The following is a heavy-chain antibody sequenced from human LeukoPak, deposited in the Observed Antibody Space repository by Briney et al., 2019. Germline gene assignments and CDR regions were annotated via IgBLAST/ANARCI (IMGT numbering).Heavy chain of an antibody. CDR1: GLTFDSYG. CDR3: AKDATVFGDSHFDC. J-gene: IGHJ4*02. V-gene: IGHV3-33*06. Sequence: PGGSLRLSCEVSGLTFDSYGMHWVRQAPGKGLEWVAAIWNDGSHEYYADSEKGRFTISRDNFRNTVYLQMNSLRAEDTAVYYCAKDATVFGDSHFDCWGQGTLVTVSS. CDR2: IWNDGSHE. D-gene: IGHD2-21*02.